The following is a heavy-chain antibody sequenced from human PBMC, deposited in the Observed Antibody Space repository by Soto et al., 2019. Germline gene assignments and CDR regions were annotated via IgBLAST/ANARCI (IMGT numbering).Heavy chain of an antibody. CDR3: AAALYDYVWGSYRTEDYYYGMDV. CDR1: GGTFSSSA. D-gene: IGHD3-16*02. Sequence: GASVKVSCKASGGTFSSSAVQWVRQARGQRLEWIGWIVVGSGNTNYAQKFQERVTITRDMSTSTAYMELSSLRSEDTAVYYCAAALYDYVWGSYRTEDYYYGMDVWGQGTTVTVSS. V-gene: IGHV1-58*01. J-gene: IGHJ6*02. CDR2: IVVGSGNT.